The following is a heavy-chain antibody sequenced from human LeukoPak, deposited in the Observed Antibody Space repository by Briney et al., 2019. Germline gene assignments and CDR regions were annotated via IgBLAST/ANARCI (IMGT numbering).Heavy chain of an antibody. CDR2: ISSSSSYI. V-gene: IGHV3-21*01. Sequence: GGSLRLSCAASGFTFSSYIMNWVRQAPGKGLEWVSSISSSSSYIYYADSVKGRFTISRDNAKNSLYLQMNSLRAEDTAVYYCANSVGARDFDYWGQGTLVTVSS. CDR3: ANSVGARDFDY. D-gene: IGHD1-26*01. J-gene: IGHJ4*02. CDR1: GFTFSSYI.